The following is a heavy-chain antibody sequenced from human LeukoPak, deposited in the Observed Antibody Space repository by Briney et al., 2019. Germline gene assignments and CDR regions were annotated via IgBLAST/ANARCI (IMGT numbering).Heavy chain of an antibody. V-gene: IGHV3-53*01. J-gene: IGHJ4*02. CDR2: IYSCGST. D-gene: IGHD3-10*01. CDR3: ARSVLLWFGESGFDY. Sequence: GGSLRLSCAASGFTVSSNYMSWVRQAPGKGLEWVSVIYSCGSTYYADSVKGRFTISKDNSKNTLYLQTNSLRAEDTAVYYCARSVLLWFGESGFDYWRQGTLVTVSS. CDR1: GFTVSSNY.